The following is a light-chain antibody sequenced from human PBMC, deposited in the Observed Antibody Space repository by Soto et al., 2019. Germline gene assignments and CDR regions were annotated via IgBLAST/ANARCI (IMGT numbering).Light chain of an antibody. CDR3: CSYAGFSTVV. V-gene: IGLV2-23*03. CDR2: EGN. Sequence: QSALTQPASVPGSPGQSITISCTGTSRDIGGYNLVSWYQQHPGKAPKLIIFEGNKRPSGVSDHFSASKSGNTASLTISGLQAEDEGDYYCCSYAGFSTVVFG. J-gene: IGLJ1*01. CDR1: SRDIGGYNL.